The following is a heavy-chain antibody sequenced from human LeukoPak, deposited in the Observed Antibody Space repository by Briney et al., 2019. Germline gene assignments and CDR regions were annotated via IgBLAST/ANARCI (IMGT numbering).Heavy chain of an antibody. CDR3: AKADIVVVPAAFDY. D-gene: IGHD2-2*01. J-gene: IGHJ4*02. CDR1: GFTFSSYG. V-gene: IGHV3-30*02. Sequence: PGGSLRLSCAASGFTFSSYGMHWVRQAPGKGLEWVAFIRYDGSNKYYADSVKGRFTISRDNSKNTLYLQMNSLRAEDTAVYYCAKADIVVVPAAFDYWGQGTLVTVSS. CDR2: IRYDGSNK.